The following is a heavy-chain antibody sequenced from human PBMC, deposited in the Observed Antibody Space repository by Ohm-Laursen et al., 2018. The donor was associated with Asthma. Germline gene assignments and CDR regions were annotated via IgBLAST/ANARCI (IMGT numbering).Heavy chain of an antibody. CDR3: ARSNGRDCFDV. D-gene: IGHD2-21*01. CDR1: GFTFSSYG. V-gene: IGHV3-33*01. CDR2: IWYDGSNE. Sequence: SLRLSCSASGFTFSSYGMHWVRQAPGKGLEWVAVIWYDGSNEDYAESVKGRFTISRDNSGNTLYLQMNSLRAEDTAVYYCARSNGRDCFDVWGQGTMVTVSS. J-gene: IGHJ3*01.